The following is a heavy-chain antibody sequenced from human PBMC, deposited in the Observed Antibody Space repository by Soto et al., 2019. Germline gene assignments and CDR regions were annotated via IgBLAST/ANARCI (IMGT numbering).Heavy chain of an antibody. V-gene: IGHV3-74*01. CDR3: ARAMTSVGAAAKGDF. J-gene: IGHJ4*02. CDR2: INSDGSIT. Sequence: EVQLVESGGGLILPGGSQRLSCAASGFTFNTHWMHWVRQAPGKGLVWVSRINSDGSITDYADSVKGRFSISRDNPRNTLYLQMNSLSPEDTAVYYCARAMTSVGAAAKGDFWGQGTLVTVSS. D-gene: IGHD1-26*01. CDR1: GFTFNTHW.